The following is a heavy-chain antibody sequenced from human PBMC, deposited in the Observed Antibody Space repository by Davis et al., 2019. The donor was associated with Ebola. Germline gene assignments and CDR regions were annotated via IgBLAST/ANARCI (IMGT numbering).Heavy chain of an antibody. CDR3: ARTALTSVSPSGLGYNYFDL. CDR1: AGSLSGYF. Sequence: SETLSLTCAVHAGSLSGYFWTWIRQSPGKGLEWIGTISQSGSITDYNSSLKSRVTISVDTSKNHVSLRLNSVTAADTAVFYCARTALTSVSPSGLGYNYFDLWGQGTLVTVSS. D-gene: IGHD3-10*01. J-gene: IGHJ5*02. V-gene: IGHV4-34*01. CDR2: ISQSGSIT.